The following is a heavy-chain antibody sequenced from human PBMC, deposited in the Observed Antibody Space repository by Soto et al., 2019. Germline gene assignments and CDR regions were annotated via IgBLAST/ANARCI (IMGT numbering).Heavy chain of an antibody. CDR2: ISGGGGTT. D-gene: IGHD6-6*01. Sequence: EVQLLESGGDLVQPGGSLRLSCAASGFTFSNFAMSWVRQAPGKGLEWVSVISGGGGTTYYADSVKGRFTISRDNSKNTPYLQMDSLRAEDTALYYCAKAMSTPSRPRNYFDYWGQGTLVTVSS. CDR1: GFTFSNFA. V-gene: IGHV3-23*01. CDR3: AKAMSTPSRPRNYFDY. J-gene: IGHJ4*02.